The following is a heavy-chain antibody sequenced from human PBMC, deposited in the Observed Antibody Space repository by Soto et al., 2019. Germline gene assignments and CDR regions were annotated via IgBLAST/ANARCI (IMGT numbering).Heavy chain of an antibody. V-gene: IGHV3-23*01. CDR1: VFTFSSYA. Sequence: GWSLRLSCSASVFTFSSYAMSWCRQAPGKGLEWVSAISGSGGSTYYADSVKGRFTISRDNSKNTLYLQMNSLRAEDTAVYYCAKDYSGALWLSYWGQGTLVTVSS. CDR3: AKDYSGALWLSY. CDR2: ISGSGGST. D-gene: IGHD5-18*01. J-gene: IGHJ4*02.